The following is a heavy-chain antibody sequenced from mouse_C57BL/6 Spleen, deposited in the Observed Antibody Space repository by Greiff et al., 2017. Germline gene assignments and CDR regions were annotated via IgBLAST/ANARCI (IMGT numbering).Heavy chain of an antibody. CDR3: ARGSSGPFAY. D-gene: IGHD3-2*02. CDR1: GFTFSDYG. CDR2: ISSGSSTI. J-gene: IGHJ3*01. V-gene: IGHV5-17*01. Sequence: EVMLVESGGGLVKPGGSLKLSCAASGFTFSDYGMHWVRQAPEKGLEWVAYISSGSSTIYYADTVKGRFTISRDNAKNTLFLQMTGLRSEDTAMYYCARGSSGPFAYWGQGTLVTVSA.